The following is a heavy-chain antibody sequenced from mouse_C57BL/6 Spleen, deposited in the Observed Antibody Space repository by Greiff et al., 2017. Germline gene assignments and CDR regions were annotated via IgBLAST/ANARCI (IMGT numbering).Heavy chain of an antibody. J-gene: IGHJ1*03. CDR1: GYAFSSSW. CDR2: IYPGDGDT. D-gene: IGHD1-1*01. CDR3: ARRYYYGSSYGYFDV. V-gene: IGHV1-82*01. Sequence: VQLQQSGPELVKPGASVKISCKASGYAFSSSWMNWVKQRPGKGLEWIGRIYPGDGDTNYNGKFKGKATLTADKSSSTAYMQLSSLTSEDSAVYFCARRYYYGSSYGYFDVWGTGTTVTVSS.